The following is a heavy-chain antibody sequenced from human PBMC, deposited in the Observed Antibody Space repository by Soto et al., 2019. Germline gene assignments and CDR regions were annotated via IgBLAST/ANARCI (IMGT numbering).Heavy chain of an antibody. D-gene: IGHD3-16*01. Sequence: QVQLQESGPGLVKPSETLSLTCTVSGGSISSYYWSWIRQPPGKGLEWIGYIYYGGITKYNTSLRSRVTISVDTSKNQFSLKLSSVTAADTAVYYCARDQGSNGGYMDVWGKGTTVTVSS. CDR1: GGSISSYY. J-gene: IGHJ6*03. V-gene: IGHV4-59*01. CDR2: IYYGGIT. CDR3: ARDQGSNGGYMDV.